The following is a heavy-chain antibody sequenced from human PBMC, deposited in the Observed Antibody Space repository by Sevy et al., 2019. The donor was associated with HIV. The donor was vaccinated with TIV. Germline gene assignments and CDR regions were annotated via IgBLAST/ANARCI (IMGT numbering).Heavy chain of an antibody. V-gene: IGHV3-11*06. CDR2: ISTSSNYI. Sequence: GGCLRLSCTASGFTFGDYYMSWIRQAPGKGLEWVSDISTSSNYINYADSVKGRFTISRHNAKNSLYLQMNSLRAEDTAVYFCARVRYNYGQHYFDYWGQGTLVTVSS. CDR3: ARVRYNYGQHYFDY. J-gene: IGHJ4*02. D-gene: IGHD5-18*01. CDR1: GFTFGDYY.